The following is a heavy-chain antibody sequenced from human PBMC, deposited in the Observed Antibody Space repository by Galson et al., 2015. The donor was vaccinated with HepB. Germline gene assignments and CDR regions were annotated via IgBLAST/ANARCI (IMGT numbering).Heavy chain of an antibody. CDR1: GYTFTSYG. V-gene: IGHV1-18*04. Sequence: SVKVSCKASGYTFTSYGISWVRQAPGQGLEWMGWISAYNGNTNYAQKLQGRVTMTTDTSTSTAYMELRSLRSDDTAVYYCARDIVATIVYYYYGMDVWGQGTTVTVSS. D-gene: IGHD5-12*01. J-gene: IGHJ6*02. CDR3: ARDIVATIVYYYYGMDV. CDR2: ISAYNGNT.